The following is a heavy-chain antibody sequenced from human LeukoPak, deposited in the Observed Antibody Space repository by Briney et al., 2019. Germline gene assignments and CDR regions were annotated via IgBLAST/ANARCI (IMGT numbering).Heavy chain of an antibody. D-gene: IGHD3-22*01. CDR1: GASVSRDY. V-gene: IGHV4-59*08. CDR3: ARLVSFYDSSGYYHYWYFDL. J-gene: IGHJ2*01. Sequence: SETLSLTCTVSGASVSRDYWSWIREPPGKGLEWIGNIFYTGSTSYNPSLKSRVTMSLDTSRNQFSLKLFSVTAADTAIYYCARLVSFYDSSGYYHYWYFDLWGRGTLVTASS. CDR2: IFYTGST.